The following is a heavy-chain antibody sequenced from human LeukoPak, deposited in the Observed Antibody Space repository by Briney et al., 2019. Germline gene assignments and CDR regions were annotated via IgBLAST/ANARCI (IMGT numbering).Heavy chain of an antibody. V-gene: IGHV1-2*02. J-gene: IGHJ5*02. CDR1: GYTFTAFN. CDR2: INPNSGAT. Sequence: ASVKVPCKASGYTFTAFNMHWVRQAPGQGLEWMGWINPNSGATNYAQKFQGRVTMTRDTSISTAYMELSRLRSDDTAVYYCARAHLIAAAGYNWFDPWGQGTLVTVSS. D-gene: IGHD6-13*01. CDR3: ARAHLIAAAGYNWFDP.